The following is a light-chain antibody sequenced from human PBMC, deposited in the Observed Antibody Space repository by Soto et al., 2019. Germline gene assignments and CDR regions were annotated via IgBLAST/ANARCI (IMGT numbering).Light chain of an antibody. Sequence: EIVLTQSQGTLSLSPGERATLSCRASQSVSCTYLAWYRQKPGQAPRLLMYAASSRANGIPDRFSGSGSGTDVTLTITKREPEDFAVYYCQQSSSSPITFGQGTRLDIK. CDR2: AAS. J-gene: IGKJ5*01. CDR3: QQSSSSPIT. CDR1: QSVSCTY. V-gene: IGKV3-20*01.